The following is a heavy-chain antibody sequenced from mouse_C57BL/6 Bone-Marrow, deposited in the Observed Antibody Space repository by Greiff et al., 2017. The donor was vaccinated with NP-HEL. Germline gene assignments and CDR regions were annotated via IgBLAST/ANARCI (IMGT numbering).Heavy chain of an antibody. D-gene: IGHD1-1*01. V-gene: IGHV5-17*01. J-gene: IGHJ1*03. CDR2: ISSGSSTI. Sequence: EVMLVESGGGLVKPGGSLKLSCAASGFTFSDYGMHWVRQAPEKGLEWVAYISSGSSTIYYAETVKGRFTFSIDNAKTTLFLQMNSLRSEDTAMYYCASDYYGSSYWYFDVWGTGTTLTVSS. CDR1: GFTFSDYG. CDR3: ASDYYGSSYWYFDV.